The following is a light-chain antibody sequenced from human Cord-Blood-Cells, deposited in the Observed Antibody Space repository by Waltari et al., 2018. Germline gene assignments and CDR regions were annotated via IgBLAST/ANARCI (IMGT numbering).Light chain of an antibody. V-gene: IGLV1-47*01. CDR3: AAWDDSLSGPM. CDR2: RNN. CDR1: SSNLGSNY. J-gene: IGLJ3*02. Sequence: QSVLTQPPSASGTPGQRVPISCSGSSSNLGSNYVYWYQQLPGTAPKLLIYRNNQRPSGVPDRFSGSKSGTSASLAISGLRSEDEADYYCAAWDDSLSGPMFGGGTKLTVL.